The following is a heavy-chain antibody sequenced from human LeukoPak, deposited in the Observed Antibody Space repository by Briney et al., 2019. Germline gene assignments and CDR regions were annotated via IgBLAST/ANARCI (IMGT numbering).Heavy chain of an antibody. D-gene: IGHD3-9*01. CDR2: ISETGGTT. Sequence: GGSLRLSCAASGFTFSTYAMSWVRQAPGKGLEWVSGISETGGTTYYADSVKGRFTISRDNSKNTLYLQMNSLITEDTAVYYCAKAEGYDILTGLDYWGQGTLVTVSS. CDR3: AKAEGYDILTGLDY. V-gene: IGHV3-23*01. J-gene: IGHJ4*02. CDR1: GFTFSTYA.